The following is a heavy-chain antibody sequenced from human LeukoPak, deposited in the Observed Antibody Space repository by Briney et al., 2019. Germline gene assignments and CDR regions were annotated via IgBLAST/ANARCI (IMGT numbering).Heavy chain of an antibody. J-gene: IGHJ6*02. D-gene: IGHD2-15*01. CDR2: MNPNSGNT. V-gene: IGHV1-8*01. Sequence: GASVKVSCKASGYTSTSYDINWVRQATGQGLEWMGWMNPNSGNTGYAQRFQGRVTMTRNTSISTAYMELSSLRSEDTAVYYCARTIVVRYYYYYGMDVWGQGTTVTVSS. CDR1: GYTSTSYD. CDR3: ARTIVVRYYYYYGMDV.